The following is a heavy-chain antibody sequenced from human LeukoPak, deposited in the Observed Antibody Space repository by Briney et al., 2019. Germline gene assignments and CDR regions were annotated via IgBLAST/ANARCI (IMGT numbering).Heavy chain of an antibody. CDR1: GGSISSYY. CDR2: IYYSGST. D-gene: IGHD3-22*01. Sequence: SETLSLTCTVSGGSISSYYWSWLRQPPGKGLEWIGYIYYSGSTNYNPSLKSRVTISVDTSKNQFSLKLSSVTAADTAVYYCARVPTLSRYYDSGGYSDDYWGQGTLVTVSS. J-gene: IGHJ4*02. V-gene: IGHV4-59*08. CDR3: ARVPTLSRYYDSGGYSDDY.